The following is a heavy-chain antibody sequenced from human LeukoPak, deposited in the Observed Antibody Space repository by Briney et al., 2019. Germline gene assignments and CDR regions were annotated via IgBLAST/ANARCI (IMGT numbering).Heavy chain of an antibody. J-gene: IGHJ4*02. D-gene: IGHD3-10*01. CDR2: IYSGGST. CDR1: GFTFGRHW. CDR3: ASGFHDY. V-gene: IGHV3-53*01. Sequence: GGSLRLSCAASGFTFGRHWMSWVRQAPGKGLEWVSVIYSGGSTYYADSVKGRFTISRDNSKNTLYLQMNSLRAEDTAVYYCASGFHDYWGQGTLVTVSS.